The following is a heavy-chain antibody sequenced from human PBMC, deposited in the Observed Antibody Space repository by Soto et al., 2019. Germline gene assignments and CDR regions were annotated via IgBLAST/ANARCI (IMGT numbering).Heavy chain of an antibody. J-gene: IGHJ4*02. V-gene: IGHV3-23*01. CDR3: AKYSGYSYGPGTYYFDN. CDR2: ISGSGGST. Sequence: EAQLLESGGGLVQPGGSLRLSCAASGFSFSSYAMSWVRQAPGKGLEWVSAISGSGGSTYYADSGKGRFTISRDYSKNTLYLQMNSLRAEDTAVYYCAKYSGYSYGPGTYYFDNWGQGTLVTVSS. CDR1: GFSFSSYA. D-gene: IGHD5-18*01.